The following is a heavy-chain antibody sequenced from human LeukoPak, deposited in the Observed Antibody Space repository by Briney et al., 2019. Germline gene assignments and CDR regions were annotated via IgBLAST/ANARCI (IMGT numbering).Heavy chain of an antibody. Sequence: SETLSLTCAVSGYSISSGYYWGWIRQPPGKGLEWIGSIYHSGSTYYNPSLKSRVTISVDTSKNQFSLKLSSVTAADTAVYYCARDAGATRRDAFDIWGQGTMVTVSS. V-gene: IGHV4-38-2*02. CDR3: ARDAGATRRDAFDI. CDR1: GYSISSGYY. CDR2: IYHSGST. D-gene: IGHD6-25*01. J-gene: IGHJ3*02.